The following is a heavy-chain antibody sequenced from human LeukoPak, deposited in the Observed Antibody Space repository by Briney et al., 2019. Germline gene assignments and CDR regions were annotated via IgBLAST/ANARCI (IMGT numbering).Heavy chain of an antibody. J-gene: IGHJ3*02. V-gene: IGHV4-39*07. Sequence: SETLSLTCTVSGGSISSSSYYWGWIRQPPGKGLEWIGSIYYSGSTYYNPSLKSRVTISVDTSKNQFSLKLSSVTAADTAVYYCARRMYYYDSSGYYYLRPMGAFDIWGQGTMVTVSS. CDR3: ARRMYYYDSSGYYYLRPMGAFDI. CDR2: IYYSGST. CDR1: GGSISSSSYY. D-gene: IGHD3-22*01.